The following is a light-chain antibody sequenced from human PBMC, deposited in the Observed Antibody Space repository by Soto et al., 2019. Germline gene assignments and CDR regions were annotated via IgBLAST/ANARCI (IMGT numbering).Light chain of an antibody. CDR3: QQTNSFRFT. J-gene: IGKJ3*01. CDR1: QGISKL. Sequence: DIQMTQSPSSVSASVGDRVTIACRASQGISKLLAWYQQKPGKAPKLLIYAASRLESGVPSRFSGSGFGPDFTLTSSSLQPEDSATYYCQQTNSFRFTFGPGTKVDVK. V-gene: IGKV1-12*01. CDR2: AAS.